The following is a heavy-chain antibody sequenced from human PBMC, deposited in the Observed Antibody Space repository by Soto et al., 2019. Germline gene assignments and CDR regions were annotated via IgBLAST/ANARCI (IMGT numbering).Heavy chain of an antibody. D-gene: IGHD6-6*01. CDR2: IYHSGST. J-gene: IGHJ5*02. CDR1: GGSISSGDYY. Sequence: QVQLQESGPGLVKPSQTLSLTCTVSGGSISSGDYYWSWIRQPPGKVLEWIGYIYHSGSTYYNPSLKRRVTLSVDTSKNHFSLKLSSVTAADTAVYYCARERPDGARLDPWGQGTLVTVSS. CDR3: ARERPDGARLDP. V-gene: IGHV4-30-4*01.